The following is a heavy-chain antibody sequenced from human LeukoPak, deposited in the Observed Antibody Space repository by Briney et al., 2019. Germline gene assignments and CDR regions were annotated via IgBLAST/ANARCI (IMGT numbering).Heavy chain of an antibody. V-gene: IGHV3-33*06. J-gene: IGHJ4*02. D-gene: IGHD3-3*01. CDR2: IWYDGKNK. Sequence: GGCLRLSCTASGFTFIDYGMHSVRQAPGKGLEWVSVIWYDGKNKYYADSVKGRFTISRDNSKNTMYLQLISLRVEDTAVYYCSKPAGNFWSCFDYWGQGTLVTVSS. CDR3: SKPAGNFWSCFDY. CDR1: GFTFIDYG.